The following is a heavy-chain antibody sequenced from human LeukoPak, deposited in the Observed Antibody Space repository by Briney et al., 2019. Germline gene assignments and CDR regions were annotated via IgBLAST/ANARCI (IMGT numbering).Heavy chain of an antibody. V-gene: IGHV3-23*01. J-gene: IGHJ4*02. CDR3: ARPYDSSGYYPFHY. CDR2: IIENGGET. Sequence: GGSLRLSCAASGFTFNKFAMSWVRQAPGKGLEWVSGIIENGGETYYADSVRGRFTISRDNSKNTLYLQMNSLRAEDTAVYYCARPYDSSGYYPFHYWGQGTLVTVSS. CDR1: GFTFNKFA. D-gene: IGHD3-22*01.